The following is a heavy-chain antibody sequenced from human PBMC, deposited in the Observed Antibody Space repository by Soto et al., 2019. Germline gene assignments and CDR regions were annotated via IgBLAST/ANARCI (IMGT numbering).Heavy chain of an antibody. D-gene: IGHD3-10*01. J-gene: IGHJ6*04. CDR2: IDNAGTDS. Sequence: EVQLVESGGGLVQPGGSLRLSCAASGFTLSGRSMHWVRQAPGKGLVWVSGIDNAGTDSTYADSVKGRFTSSRDNAKNMLYLRMNSLRGEGTAVYYCAGGWFGPDVWGKGTAVTVSS. CDR1: GFTLSGRS. CDR3: AGGWFGPDV. V-gene: IGHV3-74*01.